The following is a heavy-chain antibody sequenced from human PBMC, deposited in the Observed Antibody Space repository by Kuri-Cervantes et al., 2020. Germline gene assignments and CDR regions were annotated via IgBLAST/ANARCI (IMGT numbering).Heavy chain of an antibody. CDR2: ISYDGSNK. J-gene: IGHJ3*02. CDR3: AKEVWYSGSSYAFDI. CDR1: GFTFNNYG. D-gene: IGHD1-26*01. V-gene: IGHV3-30*18. Sequence: GGSLRLSCAASGFTFNNYGMQWVRQAPGKGLEWVAVISYDGSNKYYADSVKGRFTISRDNSKNTLYLQMNSLRAEDTAVYYCAKEVWYSGSSYAFDIWGQGTMVTVSS.